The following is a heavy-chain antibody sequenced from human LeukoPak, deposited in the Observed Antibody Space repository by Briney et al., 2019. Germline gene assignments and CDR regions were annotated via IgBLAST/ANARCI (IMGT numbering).Heavy chain of an antibody. Sequence: SETLSLTCSVSGGSISSSSYYWGWIRQPPGKGLEWIGSIYYSGSTYYNPSLKSRVTISVDTSKNQFSLKLSSVTAADTAVYYCARSKAGLSHLYYFDYWGQGTLVTVSS. J-gene: IGHJ4*02. V-gene: IGHV4-39*07. CDR1: GGSISSSSYY. D-gene: IGHD3-16*02. CDR3: ARSKAGLSHLYYFDY. CDR2: IYYSGST.